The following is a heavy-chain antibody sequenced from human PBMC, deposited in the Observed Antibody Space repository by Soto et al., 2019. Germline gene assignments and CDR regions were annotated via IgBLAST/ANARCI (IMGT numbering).Heavy chain of an antibody. CDR1: GFTFDDYA. CDR2: ISWNSGSI. J-gene: IGHJ4*02. V-gene: IGHV3-9*01. Sequence: EVQLVESGGGLVQPGRSLRLSCAASGFTFDDYAMHWVRQAPGKGLEWVSGISWNSGSIGYADSVKGRFTISRDNAKNSLYLQMNSLRAEDTALYYCAKSHRYYFDYWGQGTLVTVSS. CDR3: AKSHRYYFDY.